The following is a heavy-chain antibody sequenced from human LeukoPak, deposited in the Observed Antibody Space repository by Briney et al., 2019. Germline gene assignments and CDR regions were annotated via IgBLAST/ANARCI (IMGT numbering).Heavy chain of an antibody. Sequence: SETLSLTCTVSGGSISSSNYYWGWIRQPPGKGLEWIGRIYTSGSTNYNPSLKSRVTISVDTSKNQFSLKLSSVTAADTAVYYCARASPYYDILTGTSLYYYYYMDVWGKGTTVTISS. CDR2: IYTSGST. J-gene: IGHJ6*03. CDR3: ARASPYYDILTGTSLYYYYYMDV. CDR1: GGSISSSNYY. V-gene: IGHV4-61*02. D-gene: IGHD3-9*01.